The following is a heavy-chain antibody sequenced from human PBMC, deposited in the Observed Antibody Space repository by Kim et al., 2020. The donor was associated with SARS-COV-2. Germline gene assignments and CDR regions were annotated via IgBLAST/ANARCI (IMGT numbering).Heavy chain of an antibody. CDR2: IYSSGST. J-gene: IGHJ3*02. V-gene: IGHV3-53*01. CDR1: GFTVSNNY. Sequence: GGSLRLSCAASGFTVSNNYMSWVRQAPGQGLEWVSLIYSSGSTYYTDSVKGRFTISRDNSKNTLCLQMNSLRTEDTAVYYCARDYYDSSKAFDIWGQGTMVTVSS. D-gene: IGHD3-22*01. CDR3: ARDYYDSSKAFDI.